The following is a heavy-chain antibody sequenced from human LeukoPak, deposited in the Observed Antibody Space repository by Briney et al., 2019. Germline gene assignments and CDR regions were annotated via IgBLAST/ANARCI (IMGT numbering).Heavy chain of an antibody. J-gene: IGHJ4*02. Sequence: PGGSLRLSCAASGFTFSNYAMSWVRQAPGKGLEWVSAIGGSGGSTYYADSVKGRFTISRDNSKNTLYLQMNSLRAEDTAVYYCANLKYDTLTGYPYWFGYWGQGTLVTVSS. V-gene: IGHV3-23*01. D-gene: IGHD3-9*01. CDR2: IGGSGGST. CDR1: GFTFSNYA. CDR3: ANLKYDTLTGYPYWFGY.